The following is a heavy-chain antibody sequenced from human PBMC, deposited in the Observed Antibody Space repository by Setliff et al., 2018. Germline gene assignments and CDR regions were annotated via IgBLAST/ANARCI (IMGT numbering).Heavy chain of an antibody. CDR3: VKDRVPDGVWDFDF. D-gene: IGHD2-15*01. CDR2: IRPDGSET. V-gene: IGHV3-7*03. CDR1: GFTFGSFY. Sequence: GGSLRLSCAASGFTFGSFYMTWVRQAPGKGLEWVANIRPDGSETGSVDSVKGRFTISRDNANKSLFLQMNSLRAEDTALYYCVKDRVPDGVWDFDFWGQGTLVTVSS. J-gene: IGHJ4*02.